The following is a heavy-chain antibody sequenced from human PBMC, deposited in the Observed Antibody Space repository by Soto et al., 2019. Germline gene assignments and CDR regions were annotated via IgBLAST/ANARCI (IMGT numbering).Heavy chain of an antibody. CDR1: ADSISGYY. D-gene: IGHD6-13*01. CDR3: AKYRRTDAEGYTFDY. J-gene: IGHJ4*02. CDR2: IYYTGST. V-gene: IGHV4-59*01. Sequence: SETLSLTCTVSADSISGYYWSWIRQPPGKGLEWIGFIYYTGSTNYNPSLKSRVTMSVDTSKNQFSLKLRSVTAADTAVYFCAKYRRTDAEGYTFDYWGQGALVTVSS.